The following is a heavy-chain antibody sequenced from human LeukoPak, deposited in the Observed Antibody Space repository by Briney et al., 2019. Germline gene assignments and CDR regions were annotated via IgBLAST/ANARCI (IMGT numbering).Heavy chain of an antibody. Sequence: GGSLRLSCAASGFDVSSNSMSWVRQAPGKGVEWVSVIFSGGSTNYANSMKGRFTISRDNSKNTLYLQMNSLRGEDTAVYYCAAWRGSNWFDYWGQGTQVTVSS. CDR3: AAWRGSNWFDY. D-gene: IGHD6-13*01. J-gene: IGHJ4*02. V-gene: IGHV3-53*01. CDR2: IFSGGST. CDR1: GFDVSSNS.